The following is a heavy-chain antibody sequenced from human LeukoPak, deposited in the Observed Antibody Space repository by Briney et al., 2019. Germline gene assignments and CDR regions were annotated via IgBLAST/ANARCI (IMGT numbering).Heavy chain of an antibody. CDR3: ARWGAYDSSGYFIDAFDI. J-gene: IGHJ3*02. D-gene: IGHD3-22*01. CDR1: GGSISSSSYY. V-gene: IGHV4-39*01. CDR2: IYYSGST. Sequence: SETLSLACTVSGGSISSSSYYWRWIRQPPGKGLEWIGSIYYSGSTYYNPSLKSRVTISVDTSKNQFSLKLSSVTAADTAVYYCARWGAYDSSGYFIDAFDIWGQGTMVTVSS.